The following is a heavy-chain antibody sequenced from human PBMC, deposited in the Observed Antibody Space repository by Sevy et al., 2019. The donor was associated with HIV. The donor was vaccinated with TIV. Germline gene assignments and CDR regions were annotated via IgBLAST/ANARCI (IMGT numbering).Heavy chain of an antibody. CDR2: ISSSTTNI. Sequence: GGSLRLSCAASGFTFSSYDMNWVRQAPGKGLEWVSYISSSTTNIYYADSVKGRFTNSRDNAKNSLYVQMNSLRAEDTAVYYCAREGGYSDQGMDVWGQGTTVTVSS. V-gene: IGHV3-48*01. CDR3: AREGGYSDQGMDV. D-gene: IGHD5-12*01. CDR1: GFTFSSYD. J-gene: IGHJ6*02.